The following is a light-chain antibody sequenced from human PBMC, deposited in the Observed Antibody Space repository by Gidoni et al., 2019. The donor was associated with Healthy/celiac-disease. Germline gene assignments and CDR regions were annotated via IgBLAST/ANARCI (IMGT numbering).Light chain of an antibody. CDR2: DAA. CDR1: QSVSSY. Sequence: EIVLTQSPATLSWSPGERATLSCRASQSVSSYLACYQQKPGKAPRLLIYDAANRATGIPARFIGSGSGTDFTLTISSLEPEDFAVYYCQQRSNWPPFTFGQGTRLEIK. J-gene: IGKJ5*01. V-gene: IGKV3-11*01. CDR3: QQRSNWPPFT.